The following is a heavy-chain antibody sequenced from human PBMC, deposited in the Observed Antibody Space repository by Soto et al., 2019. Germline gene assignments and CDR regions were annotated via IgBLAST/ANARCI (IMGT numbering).Heavy chain of an antibody. D-gene: IGHD5-12*01. V-gene: IGHV1-69*13. CDR2: IIPIFGTA. Sequence: GASVKVSCKASGGTFSSYAISWVRQAPGQGLEWMGGIIPIFGTANYAQKFQGRVTITADESTSTAYMELSSLRSEDTAVYYCARAYSGYDYLWFDPWGQGTLVTVSS. CDR1: GGTFSSYA. J-gene: IGHJ5*02. CDR3: ARAYSGYDYLWFDP.